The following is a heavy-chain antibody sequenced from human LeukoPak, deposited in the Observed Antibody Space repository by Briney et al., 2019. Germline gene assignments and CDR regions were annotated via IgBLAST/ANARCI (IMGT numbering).Heavy chain of an antibody. CDR1: GFTFSSYE. J-gene: IGHJ6*04. CDR2: ISSSGSTI. D-gene: IGHD3-10*02. Sequence: GGSLRLSCAASGFTFSSYEMNWVRQAPGKVLGWVSYISSSGSTIYYADSVKGRFTISRDNAKNSLYLQMNSLRAEDTAVYYCAELGITMIGGVWGKGTTVTVSA. V-gene: IGHV3-48*03. CDR3: AELGITMIGGV.